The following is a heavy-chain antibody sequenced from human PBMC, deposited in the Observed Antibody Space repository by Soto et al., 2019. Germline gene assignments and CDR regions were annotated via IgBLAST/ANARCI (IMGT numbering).Heavy chain of an antibody. Sequence: SETLSLTCTFSGGSSSSGDYYWSWIRQPPGKGLEWIGYIYYSGSTYYNPSLKSRVTISVDTSKNQFSLKLSSVTAADTAVYYCARVPYYYDSSGYIPFDYWGQGTLVTVSS. V-gene: IGHV4-30-4*01. D-gene: IGHD3-22*01. CDR3: ARVPYYYDSSGYIPFDY. J-gene: IGHJ4*02. CDR1: GGSSSSGDYY. CDR2: IYYSGST.